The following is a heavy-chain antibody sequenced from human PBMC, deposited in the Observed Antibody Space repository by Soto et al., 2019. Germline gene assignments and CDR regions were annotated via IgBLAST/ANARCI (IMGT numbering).Heavy chain of an antibody. D-gene: IGHD1-7*01. J-gene: IGHJ6*02. CDR3: ARSPATGTTLGGMDV. Sequence: VGSLRLSCAASGFTFSSYDMHWVRQATGKGLERVSAIGTAGDPYYPGSVKGRFTISRENAKNSLYLQMNSLRAGDTAVYYCARSPATGTTLGGMDVWGQGTTVTVSS. CDR2: IGTAGDP. CDR1: GFTFSSYD. V-gene: IGHV3-13*05.